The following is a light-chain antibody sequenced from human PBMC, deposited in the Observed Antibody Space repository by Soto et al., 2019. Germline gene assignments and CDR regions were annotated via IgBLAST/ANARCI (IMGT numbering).Light chain of an antibody. CDR1: QSVSVN. Sequence: EIVVTQSPGTLSLSPGERAPLSCRASQSVSVNLAWYQQKPGQAPRLLIYGASARATGVPARFSGSGSGTEFTLTITSLQSEDFAVYYCQQFNVWPWTFGQGTKVDIK. V-gene: IGKV3-15*01. CDR3: QQFNVWPWT. CDR2: GAS. J-gene: IGKJ1*01.